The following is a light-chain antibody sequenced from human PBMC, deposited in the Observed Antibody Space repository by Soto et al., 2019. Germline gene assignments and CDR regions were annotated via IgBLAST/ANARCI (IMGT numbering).Light chain of an antibody. CDR1: SSNIGAGFD. V-gene: IGLV1-40*01. Sequence: QSVLTQPPSVSGAPGQRVTISCTGSSSNIGAGFDVHWYQQLPGTAPKLLIYVNNDRPSGVPDRFSGSKSGTSASLAITGLQVEDEADYYCQSYDSSLSGSVFGGGTQLTVL. J-gene: IGLJ2*01. CDR3: QSYDSSLSGSV. CDR2: VNN.